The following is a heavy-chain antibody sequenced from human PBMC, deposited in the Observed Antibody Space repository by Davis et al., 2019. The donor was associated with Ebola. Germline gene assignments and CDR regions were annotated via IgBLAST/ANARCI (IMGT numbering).Heavy chain of an antibody. CDR3: ARELRVRVGIDY. V-gene: IGHV3-7*03. Sequence: GESLKISCAASGFTFSTYWMSWVRQAPGKGLEWVANMKQDGSEKYYVDSVKGRFTISRDNAKNSLYLQMNSLRAEDTAVYYCARELRVRVGIDYWGQGTLVTVSS. D-gene: IGHD3-16*01. CDR2: MKQDGSEK. J-gene: IGHJ4*02. CDR1: GFTFSTYW.